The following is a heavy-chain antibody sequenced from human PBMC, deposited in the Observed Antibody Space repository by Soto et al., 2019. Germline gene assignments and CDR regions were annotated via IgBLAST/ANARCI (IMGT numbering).Heavy chain of an antibody. V-gene: IGHV3-30*04. J-gene: IGHJ4*02. CDR2: ISRDGTNK. CDR1: GFTFSRYA. Sequence: GGSLRLSCAASGFTFSRYAIHWVRQAPGKGLEWVAVISRDGTNKYYVDSVKGRFTISRDNSRNTLYLQMNSLRHEDAAVYYCVRSRSGALADFFDFWGRGTLVPVSA. D-gene: IGHD3-10*01. CDR3: VRSRSGALADFFDF.